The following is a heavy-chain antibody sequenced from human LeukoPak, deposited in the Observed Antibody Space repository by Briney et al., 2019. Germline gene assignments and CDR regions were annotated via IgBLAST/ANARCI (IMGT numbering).Heavy chain of an antibody. V-gene: IGHV3-33*01. CDR2: IYTDGSTK. Sequence: AGGSLRLSCAASGFIFSNSGMHWVRQAPGKGLEWVTVIYTDGSTKYYADSVKGRSTISRDNSQNTLYLQMNSLRADDTAVYYCARNSGGRRYYFTDWGQGTLVTVSS. J-gene: IGHJ4*02. CDR3: ARNSGGRRYYFTD. CDR1: GFIFSNSG. D-gene: IGHD3-10*01.